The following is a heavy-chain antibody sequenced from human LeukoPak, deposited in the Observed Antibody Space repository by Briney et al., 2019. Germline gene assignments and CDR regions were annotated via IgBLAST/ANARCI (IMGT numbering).Heavy chain of an antibody. J-gene: IGHJ2*01. CDR3: ARPAGKPKFYWYFDL. V-gene: IGHV4-39*01. D-gene: IGHD1-1*01. CDR1: GGSISSSSYY. CDR2: IYYSGST. Sequence: SETLSLTCTVSGGSISSSSYYWGWIRQPPGKGLEWIGSIYYSGSTYYNPSLKSRVTISVDTSKNQFSLKLSSVTAADTAVYYCARPAGKPKFYWYFDLWGRGTLVTVSS.